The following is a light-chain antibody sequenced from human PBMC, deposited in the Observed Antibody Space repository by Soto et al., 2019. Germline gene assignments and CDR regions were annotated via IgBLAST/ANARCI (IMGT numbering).Light chain of an antibody. V-gene: IGLV3-1*01. CDR1: KLGDKY. Sequence: SYELTQPPSVSVSPGQTASITCSGDKLGDKYACWYQQKPGQSPVLVIYQDSKRPSGIPERFSGSNSGNTATLTISGTQAMYEAEYYCQAWDSSTVVFGGGTKLTVL. CDR3: QAWDSSTVV. J-gene: IGLJ2*01. CDR2: QDS.